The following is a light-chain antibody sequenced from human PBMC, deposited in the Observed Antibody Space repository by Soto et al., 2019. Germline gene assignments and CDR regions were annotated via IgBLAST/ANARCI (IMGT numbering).Light chain of an antibody. CDR2: DAP. Sequence: DIQMTQSPSSLSASVGDRVTITCQASQDIKNSLNWYQQKSGKAPKLLIYDAPDLETRVPSRFSGSGSGTDFTFTINSLQPEDIATYYCQQYDNLPLTFGGGTKV. J-gene: IGKJ4*01. CDR1: QDIKNS. V-gene: IGKV1-33*01. CDR3: QQYDNLPLT.